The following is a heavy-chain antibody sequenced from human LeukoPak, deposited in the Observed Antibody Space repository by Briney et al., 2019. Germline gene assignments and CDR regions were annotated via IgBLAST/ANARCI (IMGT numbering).Heavy chain of an antibody. CDR1: GYTFTSYY. CDR3: AKHYDSSGLDY. Sequence: ASVKVSCKASGYTFTSYYMHWVRQAPGQGLEWMGIINPSGGSTSYAQKFQGRVTMTRDMSTSTVYMELSRLRSEDTAVYYCAKHYDSSGLDYWGQGTLVTVSS. J-gene: IGHJ4*02. D-gene: IGHD3-22*01. V-gene: IGHV1-46*01. CDR2: INPSGGST.